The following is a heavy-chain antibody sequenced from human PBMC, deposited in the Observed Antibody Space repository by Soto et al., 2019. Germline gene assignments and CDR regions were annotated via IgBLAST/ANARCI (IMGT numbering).Heavy chain of an antibody. Sequence: QVQLVQSGAEVKKPGASVKVSCKASGYTFTDFFIHWVRQAPGQGLEWMGWINPNSGGTNYAQKFQGWVTITRDTSXSXXYMELSRLRSDDTAVYYCARDQPSDYGDYSSGMDVWGQGTTVIVSS. CDR3: ARDQPSDYGDYSSGMDV. D-gene: IGHD4-17*01. J-gene: IGHJ6*02. CDR1: GYTFTDFF. CDR2: INPNSGGT. V-gene: IGHV1-2*04.